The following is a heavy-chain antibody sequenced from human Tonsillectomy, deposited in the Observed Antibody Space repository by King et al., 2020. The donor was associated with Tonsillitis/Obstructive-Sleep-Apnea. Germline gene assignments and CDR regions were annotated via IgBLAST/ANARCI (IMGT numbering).Heavy chain of an antibody. CDR2: INHSGST. CDR1: GGSFSGYY. CDR3: ARLVFTWPGGVCYGCSDLRTPYYYYYMDV. J-gene: IGHJ6*03. D-gene: IGHD2-8*02. V-gene: IGHV4-34*01. Sequence: VQLPQWGAGLLKPSETLSLTCAVYGGSFSGYYWSWIRQPPGKGLEWIGEINHSGSTNYNPSLKSRVTISVDTSKNQFSLTLSSVTAADTAVSYCARLVFTWPGGVCYGCSDLRTPYYYYYMDVWGKGTTVTVSS.